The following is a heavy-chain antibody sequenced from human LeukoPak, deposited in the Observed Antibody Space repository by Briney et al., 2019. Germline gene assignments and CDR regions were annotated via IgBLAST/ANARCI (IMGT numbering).Heavy chain of an antibody. CDR2: MSGSGGST. V-gene: IGHV3-23*01. CDR3: AKNQGQWLVPVDY. D-gene: IGHD6-19*01. J-gene: IGHJ4*02. CDR1: GFTFSNYA. Sequence: QPGGSLRLSCAASGFTFSNYAMSWVRQAPGKGLEWVSSMSGSGGSTYYADSVKGRFTISRDNSKNTLYLQMNNLRAEDTALYYCAKNQGQWLVPVDYWGQGTLVTVSS.